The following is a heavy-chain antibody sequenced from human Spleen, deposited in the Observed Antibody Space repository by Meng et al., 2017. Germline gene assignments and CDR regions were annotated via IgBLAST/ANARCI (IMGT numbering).Heavy chain of an antibody. J-gene: IGHJ4*02. CDR2: IYTSRST. D-gene: IGHD3-22*01. CDR3: ARDSVSYDSDVGFDC. CDR1: GGSVRTYY. V-gene: IGHV4-4*07. Sequence: GSLRLSCTVSGGSVRTYYWSWFRQPAGKGLEWSGRIYTSRSTNYNPSLKSRVTMSVDTSRNQFSLKLSSVTAADAAVYYCARDSVSYDSDVGFDCWGQGTLVTVSS.